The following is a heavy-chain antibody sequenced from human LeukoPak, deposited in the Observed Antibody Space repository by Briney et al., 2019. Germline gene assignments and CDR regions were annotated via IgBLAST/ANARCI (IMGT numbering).Heavy chain of an antibody. J-gene: IGHJ6*02. V-gene: IGHV4-59*01. CDR2: IYYSGST. CDR1: GGSISSYY. Sequence: SETLSLTCTVSGGSISSYYWSWTRQPPGKGLEWIGYIYYSGSTNYNPSLKSRVTISVDTSKNQFSLKLSSVTAADTAVYYCARDMLLVGAGYYYGMDVWGQGTTVTVSS. CDR3: ARDMLLVGAGYYYGMDV. D-gene: IGHD2-8*01.